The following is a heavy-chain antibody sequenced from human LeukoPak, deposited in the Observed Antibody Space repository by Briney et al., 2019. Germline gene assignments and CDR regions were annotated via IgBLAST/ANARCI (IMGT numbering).Heavy chain of an antibody. CDR1: GFTFSSYS. V-gene: IGHV3-21*04. Sequence: PGGSLRLSCAASGFTFSSYSMNWVRQAPGKGLEWVSSISTSSSYIYYADSVRGRFTISRDNAMNSLYLQMNSLRDEDTAVHHCARHIAVTGVVAFDIWGQGTMVTVSS. D-gene: IGHD6-19*01. CDR2: ISTSSSYI. CDR3: ARHIAVTGVVAFDI. J-gene: IGHJ3*02.